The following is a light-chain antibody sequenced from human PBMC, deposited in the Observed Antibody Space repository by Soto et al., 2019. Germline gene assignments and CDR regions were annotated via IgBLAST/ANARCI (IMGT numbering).Light chain of an antibody. CDR1: QSISGN. V-gene: IGKV3-15*01. CDR2: AAS. J-gene: IGKJ1*01. Sequence: EIMMTQSPATLSVSPGERATLSCRASQSISGNLAWYQQKPGQAPGLLIYAASTRATGIPARFSGSRSGTEFTLTISSLQSEDFAVYYCQQYNNWPRTFGQGTKV. CDR3: QQYNNWPRT.